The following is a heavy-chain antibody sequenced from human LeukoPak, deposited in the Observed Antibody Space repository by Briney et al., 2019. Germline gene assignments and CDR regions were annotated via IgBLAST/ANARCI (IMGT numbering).Heavy chain of an antibody. Sequence: SETLSLTCTVSGGSISSGSYYWSWIRQPAGKGLEWIGRIYTSGSTNYNPSLKSRVTISADTSKNQFSLKLSSVTAADTAVYYCARDGGQWLGNFDCWGQGTLVTVSS. J-gene: IGHJ4*02. V-gene: IGHV4-61*02. CDR1: GGSISSGSYY. D-gene: IGHD6-19*01. CDR3: ARDGGQWLGNFDC. CDR2: IYTSGST.